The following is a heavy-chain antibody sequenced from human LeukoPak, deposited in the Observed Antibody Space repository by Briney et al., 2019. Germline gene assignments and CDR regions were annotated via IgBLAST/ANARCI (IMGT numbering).Heavy chain of an antibody. V-gene: IGHV4-59*01. CDR1: GGSISSYY. CDR2: IYYSGST. D-gene: IGHD2-2*01. J-gene: IGHJ4*02. CDR3: ARDHGNSSPFDY. Sequence: SETLSLTCTVSGGSISSYYWSWIRQPPEKGLEWIGYIYYSGSTNYNPSPKSRVTISVDTSKNQFSLKLSSVTAADTAVYYCARDHGNSSPFDYWGQGTLVTVSS.